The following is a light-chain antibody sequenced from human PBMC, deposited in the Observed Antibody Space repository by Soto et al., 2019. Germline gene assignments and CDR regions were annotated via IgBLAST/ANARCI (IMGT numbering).Light chain of an antibody. J-gene: IGKJ3*01. CDR1: QSTRRW. CDR2: DAS. CDR3: RHYSRNSLT. V-gene: IGKV1-5*01. Sequence: DIQMTPSPSSLSPSVVDRDTLTCRASQSTRRWVDWDQQKPGRAPKLMRDDASCLERGGPSRFSGGGAGTEFTLTISSLQPAAFATYSCRHYSRNSLTFGPGTNVEIK.